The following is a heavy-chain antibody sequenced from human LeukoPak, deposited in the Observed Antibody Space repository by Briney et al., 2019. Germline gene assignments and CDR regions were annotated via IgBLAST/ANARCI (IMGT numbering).Heavy chain of an antibody. CDR1: GYTFATSF. J-gene: IGHJ4*02. CDR3: ARPTYCGSNCYFNFDY. D-gene: IGHD2-21*02. Sequence: ASVKVSCKTSGYTFATSFMHWVRQAPGQGLEWMRYIKPNSGVTNYAQKFRGRVTMTWDTSISTAYIELSGLTSDDTAIYYCARPTYCGSNCYFNFDYWGQGTLVTVSS. V-gene: IGHV1-2*02. CDR2: IKPNSGVT.